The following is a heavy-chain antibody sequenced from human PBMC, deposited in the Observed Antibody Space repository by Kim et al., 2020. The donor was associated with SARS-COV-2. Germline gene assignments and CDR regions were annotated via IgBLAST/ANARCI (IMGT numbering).Heavy chain of an antibody. CDR2: INTNTGNP. CDR3: ARGHLRAWQQFTRRGWFDP. J-gene: IGHJ5*02. CDR1: GYTFTSYA. V-gene: IGHV7-4-1*02. D-gene: IGHD6-13*01. Sequence: ASVKVSCKASGYTFTSYAMNWVRQAPGQGLEWMGWINTNTGNPTYAQGFTGRFVFSLDTSVSTAYLQISSLKAEDTAVYYCARGHLRAWQQFTRRGWFDPWGQGTLVTVSS.